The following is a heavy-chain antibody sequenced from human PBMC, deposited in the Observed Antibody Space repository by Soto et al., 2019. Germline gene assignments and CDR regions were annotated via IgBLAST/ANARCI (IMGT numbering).Heavy chain of an antibody. CDR2: IVVGSGNT. J-gene: IGHJ6*02. V-gene: IGHV1-58*01. CDR1: GFTFTSSA. D-gene: IGHD3-3*01. Sequence: ASVKVSCKASGFTFTSSAVQWVRQARGQRLEWIGWIVVGSGNTNYAQKFQERVTITRDMSTSTAYMELSSLRSEDTAVYYCARGTLDFWSGFYGMDVWGQGTTVTVSS. CDR3: ARGTLDFWSGFYGMDV.